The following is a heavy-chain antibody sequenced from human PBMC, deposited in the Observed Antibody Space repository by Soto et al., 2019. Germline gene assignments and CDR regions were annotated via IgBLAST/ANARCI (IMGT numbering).Heavy chain of an antibody. CDR3: ARDGYCSGGSCFTDSGDSDY. CDR1: GGSFSGYY. V-gene: IGHV4-34*01. Sequence: PSETLSLTCAVYGGSFSGYYWSWIRQPPGKGLEWIGEINHSGSTNYNPSLKSRVTISVDTSKNQFSLKLSSVTAADTAVYYCARDGYCSGGSCFTDSGDSDYWGQGTLVTVSS. J-gene: IGHJ4*02. D-gene: IGHD2-15*01. CDR2: INHSGST.